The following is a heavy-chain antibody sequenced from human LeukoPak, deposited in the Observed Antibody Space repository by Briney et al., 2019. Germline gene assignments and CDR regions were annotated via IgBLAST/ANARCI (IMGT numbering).Heavy chain of an antibody. CDR3: ARDDNAFDI. CDR1: GFIVSDNY. Sequence: PGGSLRLSCAASGFIVSDNYMAWVRQAPGKGLEWVSLIYSGGDTHYAASVRGRFTISRDNSRNTLYLQMDSLRAEDTALYHCARDDNAFDIWGQGTMVTVSS. V-gene: IGHV3-53*01. J-gene: IGHJ3*02. CDR2: IYSGGDT.